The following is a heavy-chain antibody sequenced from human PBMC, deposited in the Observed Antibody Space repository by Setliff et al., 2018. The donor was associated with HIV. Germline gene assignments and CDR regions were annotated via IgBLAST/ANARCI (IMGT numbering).Heavy chain of an antibody. CDR3: AREGIAAAGSYSYGFGQIDY. CDR2: ISSSSSTI. J-gene: IGHJ4*02. D-gene: IGHD6-13*01. CDR1: GFTFSSYS. V-gene: IGHV3-48*01. Sequence: GGSLRLSCAASGFTFSSYSMNWVRQAPGKGLEWVSYISSSSSTIYYADSVKGRFTIYRDNAKNSLYLQMNRLRAEDTAVYYCAREGIAAAGSYSYGFGQIDYWGQGTLVTVSS.